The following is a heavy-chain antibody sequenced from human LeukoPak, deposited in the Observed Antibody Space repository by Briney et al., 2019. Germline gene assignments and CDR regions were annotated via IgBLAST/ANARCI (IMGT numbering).Heavy chain of an antibody. J-gene: IGHJ4*02. CDR3: AREAADRAYYYGSGSFQGFDY. CDR2: INPNSGGT. D-gene: IGHD3-10*01. CDR1: GYTFTGYY. Sequence: ASVKVSCKASGYTFTGYYMHWVRQAPGQGLEWMGWINPNSGGTNYAQKFQGRVTMTRDTSISTAYMELSRLRSDDTAVYYCAREAADRAYYYGSGSFQGFDYWGQGTLVTVSS. V-gene: IGHV1-2*02.